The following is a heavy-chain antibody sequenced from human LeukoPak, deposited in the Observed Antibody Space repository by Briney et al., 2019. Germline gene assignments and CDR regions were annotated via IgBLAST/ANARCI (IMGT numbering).Heavy chain of an antibody. D-gene: IGHD5-18*01. CDR2: IYYSGST. Sequence: PSETLSLTCTVSGGSISSYYGSWIRQPPGKGVEWIGYIYYSGSTNYNPSLKSRDTISVETSKSQFSLKLSSVTAADTAVYYCARVRNTAMVRGYNWFDPWGQGTLVTVSS. CDR3: ARVRNTAMVRGYNWFDP. J-gene: IGHJ5*02. CDR1: GGSISSYY. V-gene: IGHV4-59*01.